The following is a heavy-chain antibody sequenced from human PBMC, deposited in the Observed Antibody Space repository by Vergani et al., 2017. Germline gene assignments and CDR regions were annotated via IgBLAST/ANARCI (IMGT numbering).Heavy chain of an antibody. V-gene: IGHV4-30-4*01. CDR1: GGSISSGDYY. J-gene: IGHJ5*02. CDR2: IYYSGST. CDR3: ARVRTIFGVVTQGWFDP. Sequence: QVQLQESGPGLVKPSQTLSLTCTVSGGSISSGDYYWSWIRQPPGKGLEWIGYIYYSGSTYYNPSLKSRVTISVDTSKNQFSLKLSSVTAADTAVYYCARVRTIFGVVTQGWFDPWGQGTLVTVSS. D-gene: IGHD3-3*01.